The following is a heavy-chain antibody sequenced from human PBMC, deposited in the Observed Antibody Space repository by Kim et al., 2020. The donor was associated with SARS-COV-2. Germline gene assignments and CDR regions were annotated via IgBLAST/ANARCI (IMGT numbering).Heavy chain of an antibody. V-gene: IGHV1-18*01. CDR3: ARVWWELRRFDP. Sequence: NSAQKLQGRVPMTTDTPTSTAYMELRSLRSDDTAVYYCARVWWELRRFDPWGQGTLVTVSS. J-gene: IGHJ5*02. D-gene: IGHD1-26*01.